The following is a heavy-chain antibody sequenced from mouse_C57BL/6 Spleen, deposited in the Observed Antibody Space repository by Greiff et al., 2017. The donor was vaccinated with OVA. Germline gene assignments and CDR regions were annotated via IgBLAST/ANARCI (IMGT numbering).Heavy chain of an antibody. V-gene: IGHV1-4*01. J-gene: IGHJ3*01. Sequence: VKLQESGAELARPGASVQMSCKASGYTFTSYTMHWVKQRPGQGLEWIGYINPSSGYTKYNQKFKDKATLTADKSSSTAYMQLSSLTSDDSAFYYCAREDYYGSSPLFAYWGQGTLVTVSA. CDR3: AREDYYGSSPLFAY. CDR2: INPSSGYT. D-gene: IGHD1-1*01. CDR1: GYTFTSYT.